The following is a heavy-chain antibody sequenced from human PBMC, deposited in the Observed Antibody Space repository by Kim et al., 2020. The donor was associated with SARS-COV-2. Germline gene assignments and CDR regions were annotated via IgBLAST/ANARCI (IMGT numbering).Heavy chain of an antibody. CDR2: IYSDGST. J-gene: IGHJ5*01. V-gene: IGHV3-53*01. CDR1: GFTVRDNY. D-gene: IGHD1-26*01. Sequence: GGSLRLSCAASGFTVRDNYMTWVRQAPGKGLEWVSFIYSDGSTYYTDAVKGRFTISRDNSKNKLYLKIKSLRAEATAVYYCAGDQSRYRTPYTPRGWFDS. CDR3: AGDQSRYRTPYTPRGWFDS.